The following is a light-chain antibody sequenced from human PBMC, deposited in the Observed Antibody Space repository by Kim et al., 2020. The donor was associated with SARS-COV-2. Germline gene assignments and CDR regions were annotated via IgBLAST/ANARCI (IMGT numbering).Light chain of an antibody. CDR3: NSRDINFNNVVL. CDR2: GRN. V-gene: IGLV3-19*01. J-gene: IGLJ2*01. Sequence: LGQTVPITCRGDSLRDYYAGWYQQKSGQAPLLVFSGRNNRPSGIPDRFSGSSSGKTATLTITGTQAEDEADYYCNSRDINFNNVVLFGGGTQLTVL. CDR1: SLRDYY.